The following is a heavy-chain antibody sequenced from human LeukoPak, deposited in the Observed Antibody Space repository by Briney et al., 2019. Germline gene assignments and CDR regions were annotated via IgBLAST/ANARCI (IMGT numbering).Heavy chain of an antibody. CDR2: INPNSGGT. CDR1: GYTFTGYY. Sequence: ASVKVSCKASGYTFTGYYMHWVRQAPGQGLEWMGWINPNSGGTNYAQKFQSRVTMTRDTSISTAYMELSRLRSDDTAVYYCARVRSNCSSTSCYSTYYYGMDVWGQGTTVTVSS. D-gene: IGHD2-2*01. CDR3: ARVRSNCSSTSCYSTYYYGMDV. V-gene: IGHV1-2*02. J-gene: IGHJ6*02.